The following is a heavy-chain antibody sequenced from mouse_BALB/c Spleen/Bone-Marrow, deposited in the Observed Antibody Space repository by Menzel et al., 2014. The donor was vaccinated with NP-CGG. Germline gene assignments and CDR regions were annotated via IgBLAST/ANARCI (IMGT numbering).Heavy chain of an antibody. CDR1: GFTFSGFG. CDR2: ISSGSSTI. J-gene: IGHJ2*01. CDR3: ARSSYGYDRQAYFFDY. V-gene: IGHV5-17*02. Sequence: EVQVVESGGGLVQPGGSRKLSCAASGFTFSGFGMHWVRQAPEKGLEWVAYISSGSSTIYYADTVKGRFTISRDNPKNTLFLQMTSLRSEDTAMYYCARSSYGYDRQAYFFDYWGQGTTLTVSS. D-gene: IGHD2-2*01.